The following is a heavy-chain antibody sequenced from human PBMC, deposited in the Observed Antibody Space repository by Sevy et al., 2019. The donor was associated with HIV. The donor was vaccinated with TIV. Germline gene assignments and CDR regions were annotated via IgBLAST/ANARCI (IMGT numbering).Heavy chain of an antibody. Sequence: ASVKVSCKASGYTFTGYYMHWVRQAPGQGLEWMGWINPNSGGTNYAQKFQGRVTMTRDTSNSTAYRELSRLRSDDTAVYYCARDMSVVTNRGYYYYGMDVWGQGTTVTVSS. J-gene: IGHJ6*02. D-gene: IGHD2-21*02. CDR2: INPNSGGT. CDR3: ARDMSVVTNRGYYYYGMDV. V-gene: IGHV1-2*02. CDR1: GYTFTGYY.